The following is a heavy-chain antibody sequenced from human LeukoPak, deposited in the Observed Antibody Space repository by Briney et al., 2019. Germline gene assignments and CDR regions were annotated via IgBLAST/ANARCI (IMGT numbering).Heavy chain of an antibody. V-gene: IGHV3-23*01. D-gene: IGHD3-10*01. CDR2: ISGSGGST. CDR1: GFTFSSYA. J-gene: IGHJ3*02. Sequence: GGSLRLSCAASGFTFSSYAMSWVRQAPGKGLEWVSAISGSGGSTYYADSVKGRFTISRDNSKNTLYLQMNSLRAEDTAVYYCARVLLWFGDQLAFDIWGQGTMVTVSS. CDR3: ARVLLWFGDQLAFDI.